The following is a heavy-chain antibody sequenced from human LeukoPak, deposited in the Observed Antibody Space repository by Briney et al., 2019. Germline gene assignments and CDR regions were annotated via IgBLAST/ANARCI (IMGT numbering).Heavy chain of an antibody. Sequence: SVKVSCKASGGTFSSYAISWVRQAPGQGLEWMGGIIPIFSTANYAQKFQGRVTITADESTSTAYMELSSLRSEDTAVYYCARLRLGELSSYYFDYWGQGTLVTVSS. CDR1: GGTFSSYA. D-gene: IGHD3-16*02. J-gene: IGHJ4*02. CDR3: ARLRLGELSSYYFDY. CDR2: IIPIFSTA. V-gene: IGHV1-69*13.